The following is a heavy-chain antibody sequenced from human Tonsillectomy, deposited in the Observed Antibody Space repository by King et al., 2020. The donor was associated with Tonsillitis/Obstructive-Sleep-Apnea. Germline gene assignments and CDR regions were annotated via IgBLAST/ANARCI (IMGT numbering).Heavy chain of an antibody. D-gene: IGHD1-7*01. CDR3: ARHVGDWNYLRDFFDY. CDR1: GYSFTSYW. J-gene: IGHJ4*02. Sequence: QLVQSGAEVKKPGESLKISCKGSGYSFTSYWIGWVRQMPGKGLEWMGIIYPGDSDTRYSPSFQGQVTISADKSISTAYLQWSSLKASDTAMYYCARHVGDWNYLRDFFDYWGQGTLVTVSS. V-gene: IGHV5-51*01. CDR2: IYPGDSDT.